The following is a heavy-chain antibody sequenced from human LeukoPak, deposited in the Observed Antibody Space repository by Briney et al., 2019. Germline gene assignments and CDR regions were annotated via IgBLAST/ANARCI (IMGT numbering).Heavy chain of an antibody. J-gene: IGHJ5*02. Sequence: SETLSLTCTVSGGSIISYYWSWIRQPPGKGLEWIGYIYYSGTTNYNPSLKSRVTISVDTSKNQFFLKVNSVTAADTAVYYCVRSKSGTYGWFDPWGQGTLVTVSS. CDR3: VRSKSGTYGWFDP. D-gene: IGHD4-17*01. V-gene: IGHV4-59*01. CDR2: IYYSGTT. CDR1: GGSIISYY.